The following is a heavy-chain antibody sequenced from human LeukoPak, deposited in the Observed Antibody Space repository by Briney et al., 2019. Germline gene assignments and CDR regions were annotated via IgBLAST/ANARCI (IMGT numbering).Heavy chain of an antibody. J-gene: IGHJ4*02. CDR1: GFTVSSNY. CDR2: IYSGGST. CDR3: ARAEMATITGFDY. Sequence: GGSLRLSCAASGFTVSSNYMNWVRQAPGKGLEWVSVIYSGGSTYYADSVKGRFTISRDNSKNTLYLQRNSMRAEDTAVYYCARAEMATITGFDYWGQGTLVTVSS. V-gene: IGHV3-53*01. D-gene: IGHD5-24*01.